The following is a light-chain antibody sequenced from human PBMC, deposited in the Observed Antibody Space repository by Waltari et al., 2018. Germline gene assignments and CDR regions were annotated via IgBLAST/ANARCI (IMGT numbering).Light chain of an antibody. Sequence: QSALTQPASVSGSPGQSLTISCTGSSSDVGGDDSVSWYEDHPGQAPKVIIYDVNTRPSGVSDRFSGSKSGNTASLTISGLQAEDEATFYCSSQSTNNGVIFGGGTKVTVL. V-gene: IGLV2-14*03. CDR2: DVN. J-gene: IGLJ2*01. CDR3: SSQSTNNGVI. CDR1: SSDVGGDDS.